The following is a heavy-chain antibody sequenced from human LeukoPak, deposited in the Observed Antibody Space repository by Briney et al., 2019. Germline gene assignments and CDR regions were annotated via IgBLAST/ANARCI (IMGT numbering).Heavy chain of an antibody. CDR2: IIPILGIG. CDR3: ARGMGYYYDSSGYYYHYYYGMDV. Sequence: ASVKVSCKASGGTFSSYAISWVRQAPGQGLEWMGRIIPILGIGNYAQKFQGRVTITADKSTSTAYMELSSLRSEDTAVYYCARGMGYYYDSSGYYYHYYYGMDVWGQGTTVTVSS. D-gene: IGHD3-22*01. V-gene: IGHV1-69*04. J-gene: IGHJ6*02. CDR1: GGTFSSYA.